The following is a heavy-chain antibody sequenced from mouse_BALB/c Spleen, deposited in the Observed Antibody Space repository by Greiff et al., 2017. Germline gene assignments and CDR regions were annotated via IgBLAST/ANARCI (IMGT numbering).Heavy chain of an antibody. Sequence: EVNVVESGGGLVKPGGSLKLSCAASGFTFSDYYMYWVRQTPEKRLEWVATISDGGSYTYYPDSVKGRFTISRDNAKNNLYLQMSSLKSEDTAMYYCARDLNGPYGGNAMDYWGQGTSVTVSS. CDR1: GFTFSDYY. J-gene: IGHJ4*01. D-gene: IGHD1-1*01. CDR2: ISDGGSYT. CDR3: ARDLNGPYGGNAMDY. V-gene: IGHV5-4*02.